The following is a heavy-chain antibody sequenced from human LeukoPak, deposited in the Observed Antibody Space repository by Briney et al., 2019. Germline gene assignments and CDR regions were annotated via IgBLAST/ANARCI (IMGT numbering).Heavy chain of an antibody. CDR1: GGSISSGDYY. D-gene: IGHD2-2*01. J-gene: IGHJ5*02. Sequence: SETLSLTCTVSGGSISSGDYYWSWLRQPPGKGLEWIGYIYYSGSTYYNPSLKSRVTISVDTSKNQFSLKLSSVTAADTAVYYCARVDLYCSSTSCYFRWFDPWGQGTLVTVSS. CDR2: IYYSGST. CDR3: ARVDLYCSSTSCYFRWFDP. V-gene: IGHV4-30-4*08.